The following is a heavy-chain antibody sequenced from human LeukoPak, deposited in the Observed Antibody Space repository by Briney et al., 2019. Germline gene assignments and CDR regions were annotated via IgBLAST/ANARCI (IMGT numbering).Heavy chain of an antibody. CDR1: GGSFSGYY. CDR3: ARGPYYYGSRSYLLKPYYFDY. D-gene: IGHD3-10*01. J-gene: IGHJ4*02. CDR2: INHSGST. V-gene: IGHV4-34*01. Sequence: SETLSLTCAVYGGSFSGYYWSWIRQPPGKGLEWIGEINHSGSTNYNPSLKSRVTISVDTSKNQFSLKLSSVTAADTAVYYCARGPYYYGSRSYLLKPYYFDYWGQGTLVTVSS.